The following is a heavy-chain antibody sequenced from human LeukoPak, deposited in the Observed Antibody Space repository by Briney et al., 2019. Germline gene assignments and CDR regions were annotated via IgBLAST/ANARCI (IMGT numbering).Heavy chain of an antibody. CDR2: ISSSGSTI. CDR1: GFTFSDYY. D-gene: IGHD6-13*01. J-gene: IGHJ4*02. CDR3: AKAGRGSSSWYPGDY. Sequence: GGSLRLSCAASGFTFSDYYMSWIRQAPGKGLEWVSYISSSGSTIYYADSVKGRFTISRDNSKNTLYLQMNSLRAEDTAVYYCAKAGRGSSSWYPGDYWGQGTLVTVSS. V-gene: IGHV3-11*01.